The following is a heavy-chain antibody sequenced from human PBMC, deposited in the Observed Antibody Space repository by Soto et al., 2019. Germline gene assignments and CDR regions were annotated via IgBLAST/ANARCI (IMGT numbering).Heavy chain of an antibody. V-gene: IGHV3-48*01. Sequence: GGSLRLSCAASGFTFSSYSMNWVRQAPGKGLEWVSYISSSSSTIYYADSVKGRFTISRDNAKNSLYLQMNSLRAEDTAVYYCARDGYCSSTSCPGDIRDTVNPANYYYYYMDVWGKGTTVTVSS. CDR1: GFTFSSYS. CDR2: ISSSSSTI. D-gene: IGHD2-2*03. CDR3: ARDGYCSSTSCPGDIRDTVNPANYYYYYMDV. J-gene: IGHJ6*03.